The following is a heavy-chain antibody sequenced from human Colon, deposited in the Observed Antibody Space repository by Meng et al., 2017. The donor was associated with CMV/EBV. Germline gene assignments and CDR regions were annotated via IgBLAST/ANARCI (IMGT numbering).Heavy chain of an antibody. D-gene: IGHD3-3*01. J-gene: IGHJ4*02. CDR2: INHSGST. V-gene: IGHV4-34*01. CDR3: ARGQGFFSN. Sequence: LSLPCAVYGGSFSGYYWNWIRQPPGKGLEWIGEINHSGSTNYNPSLKSRVTISVDTSKNQFSLKLSSVTAADTAVYYCARGQGFFSNWGQGTLVTVSS. CDR1: GGSFSGYY.